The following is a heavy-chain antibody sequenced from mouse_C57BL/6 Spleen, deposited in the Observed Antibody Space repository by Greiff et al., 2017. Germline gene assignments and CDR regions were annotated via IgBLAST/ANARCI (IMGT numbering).Heavy chain of an antibody. CDR1: GYTFTSYW. J-gene: IGHJ4*01. Sequence: VQLVESGAELAKPGASVKLSCKASGYTFTSYWMHWVKQRPGQGLEWIGYINPSSGNTYYNQKFKDTATLTADKSSSTAYMQLSSLTYEDSAVYDCSRDGPYATVGYAMDDWGQGTTVTVSA. D-gene: IGHD1-1*01. CDR3: SRDGPYATVGYAMDD. V-gene: IGHV1-7*01. CDR2: INPSSGNT.